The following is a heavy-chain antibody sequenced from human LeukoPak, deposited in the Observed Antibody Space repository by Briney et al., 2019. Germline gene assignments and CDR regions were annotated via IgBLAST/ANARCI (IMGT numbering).Heavy chain of an antibody. CDR3: ARDQSVVLMVYASNDAFDI. CDR1: GYTFTTYN. V-gene: IGHV7-4-1*02. D-gene: IGHD2-8*01. J-gene: IGHJ3*02. Sequence: ASVKVSCKASGYTFTTYNMNWVRQAPGQGLEWMGWINTNTGNPTYAQGFTGRFVFSLDTSVSTTYLQISSLKAEDTAVYYCARDQSVVLMVYASNDAFDIWGQGTMVTVSS. CDR2: INTNTGNP.